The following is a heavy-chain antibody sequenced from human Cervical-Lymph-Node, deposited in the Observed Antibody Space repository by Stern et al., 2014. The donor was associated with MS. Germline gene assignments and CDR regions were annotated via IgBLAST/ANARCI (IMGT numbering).Heavy chain of an antibody. Sequence: VQLEESGGGVFQPGRSLRLSCGGTGFNFSNSGINWVRQPPGKGLEWVATISYDGSKKFYADSVKGRFTISRDNSKNTLYLQTSSLRDDDTAVYYCSKQGLWGQGTLVIVSS. CDR1: GFNFSNSG. CDR2: ISYDGSKK. J-gene: IGHJ4*02. V-gene: IGHV3-30*18. CDR3: SKQGL.